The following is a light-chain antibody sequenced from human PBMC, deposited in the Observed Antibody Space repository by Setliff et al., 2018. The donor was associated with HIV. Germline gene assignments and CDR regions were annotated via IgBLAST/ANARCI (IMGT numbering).Light chain of an antibody. Sequence: QSVLTQPASVSGTPGQSIAISCTGTSNDIGSYNYVYWYQHHPGQAPILIIYDVTNRPSGVSDRFSGSKSGNTASLTIAGLPAEDEADYYCNTYISSTPNYVFGSGTKVTVL. CDR3: NTYISSTPNYV. V-gene: IGLV2-14*01. CDR1: SNDIGSYNY. J-gene: IGLJ1*01. CDR2: DVT.